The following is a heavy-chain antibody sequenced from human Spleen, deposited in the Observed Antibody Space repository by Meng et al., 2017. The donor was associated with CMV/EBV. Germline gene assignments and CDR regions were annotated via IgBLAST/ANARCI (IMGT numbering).Heavy chain of an antibody. CDR2: IYPGDPDT. Sequence: GESLKISCKGSGYSFSNYWIDWVRQMPGKGLEWMGSIYPGDPDTRYSPSFQGQVTISADKSIRTAYLQWSSLKASDTATYYCARRGMMTTRGYWFDPWGQGTLVTVSS. D-gene: IGHD4-17*01. CDR1: GYSFSNYW. CDR3: ARRGMMTTRGYWFDP. J-gene: IGHJ5*02. V-gene: IGHV5-51*01.